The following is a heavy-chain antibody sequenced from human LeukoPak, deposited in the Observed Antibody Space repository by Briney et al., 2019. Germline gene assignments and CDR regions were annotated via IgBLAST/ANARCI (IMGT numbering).Heavy chain of an antibody. Sequence: GGSLRLSCAASGFTFSGYGMHWVRQAPGKGLEWVAFIRYDGSNKYYADSVKGRFTISRDNSKNTLYLQMNSLRAEDTAVYYCARDPSSTYYFDYWGQGTLVTVSS. CDR3: ARDPSSTYYFDY. J-gene: IGHJ4*02. V-gene: IGHV3-30*02. CDR1: GFTFSGYG. D-gene: IGHD2-2*01. CDR2: IRYDGSNK.